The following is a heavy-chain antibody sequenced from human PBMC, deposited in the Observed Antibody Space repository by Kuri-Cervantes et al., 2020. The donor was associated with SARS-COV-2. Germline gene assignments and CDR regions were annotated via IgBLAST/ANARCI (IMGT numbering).Heavy chain of an antibody. D-gene: IGHD2-2*01. Sequence: GESLKISCAASGFTFSSYAMSWVRQAPGKGLEWVSAISGSGGSTYYADSVKGRFTISRDNSKNTLYLQVNSLRAEDTAVYYCAKGFVPAAPRGDYWGQGTLVTVSS. J-gene: IGHJ4*02. CDR2: ISGSGGST. CDR1: GFTFSSYA. V-gene: IGHV3-23*01. CDR3: AKGFVPAAPRGDY.